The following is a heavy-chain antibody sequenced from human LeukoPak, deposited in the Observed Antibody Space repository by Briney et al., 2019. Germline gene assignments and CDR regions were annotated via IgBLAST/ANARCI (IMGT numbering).Heavy chain of an antibody. V-gene: IGHV1-69*04. D-gene: IGHD3-22*01. Sequence: ASVKVSCKASGYTFTSHYMHWVRQAPGQGLEWMGRIIPIFGIANYAQKFQGRVTITADKSTSTAYMELSSLRSEDTAVYYCARATYYYDSSGYSDAFDIWGQGTMVTVSS. CDR1: GYTFTSHY. CDR3: ARATYYYDSSGYSDAFDI. J-gene: IGHJ3*02. CDR2: IIPIFGIA.